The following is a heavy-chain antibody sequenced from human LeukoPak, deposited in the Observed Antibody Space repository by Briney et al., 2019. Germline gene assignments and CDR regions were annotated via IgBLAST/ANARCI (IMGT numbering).Heavy chain of an antibody. CDR2: ISGSGGST. D-gene: IGHD4-17*01. Sequence: GGSLRLSCAASGFTFSSYAMSWVRQAPGKGLEWVSAISGSGGSTYYADSVKGRFTISRDNSKNTLYLQMNSLRAEDTAVYYCATGDYGDYGAFYYWGQGTPVTVSS. V-gene: IGHV3-23*01. J-gene: IGHJ4*02. CDR3: ATGDYGDYGAFYY. CDR1: GFTFSSYA.